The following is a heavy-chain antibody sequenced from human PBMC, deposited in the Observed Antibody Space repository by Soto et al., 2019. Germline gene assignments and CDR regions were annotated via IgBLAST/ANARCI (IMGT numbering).Heavy chain of an antibody. CDR3: ARDRDYYDSSGYSSNAFDI. V-gene: IGHV1-69*01. CDR1: GGTFSSYA. D-gene: IGHD3-22*01. J-gene: IGHJ3*02. Sequence: QVQLVQSGAEVKKPGSSVKVSCKASGGTFSSYAISWVRQAPGQGLEWLGGIIPIFGTANYAQKFQGRVTITADESTSTAYMERSSLRSEDTAVYYCARDRDYYDSSGYSSNAFDIWGQGTMVTVSS. CDR2: IIPIFGTA.